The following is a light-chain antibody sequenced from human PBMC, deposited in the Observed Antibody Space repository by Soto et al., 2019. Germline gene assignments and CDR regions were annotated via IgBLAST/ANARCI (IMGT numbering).Light chain of an antibody. CDR3: QQFNSFPRT. CDR1: QGISNY. J-gene: IGKJ1*01. V-gene: IGKV1-9*01. CDR2: VAS. Sequence: DIQLTQSPSFLSASEGDRVTVTCRASQGISNYLAWYQQKPGKAPKLLINVASTLQSGVPSRFSGSGSVTEFTLTISSLQTEDSATYYCQQFNSFPRTFGQVTKVEIK.